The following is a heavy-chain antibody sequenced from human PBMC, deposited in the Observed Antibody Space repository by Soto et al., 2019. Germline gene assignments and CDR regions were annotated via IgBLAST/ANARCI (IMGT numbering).Heavy chain of an antibody. J-gene: IGHJ5*02. CDR3: ARTGKFYYYDTTGLPFDP. Sequence: SETLSLTCTVSGGSISSYYWIWIRQPPGKGLEWIGYIYYSGITNYNPSLKSRVTLSIDKSNNQFSLTLTSVTAADTAVYFCARTGKFYYYDTTGLPFDPWGPGTLVTVSS. CDR1: GGSISSYY. CDR2: IYYSGIT. D-gene: IGHD3-22*01. V-gene: IGHV4-59*12.